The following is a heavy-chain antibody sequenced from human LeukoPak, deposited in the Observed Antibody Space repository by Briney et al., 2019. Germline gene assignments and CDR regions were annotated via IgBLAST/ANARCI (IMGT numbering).Heavy chain of an antibody. CDR3: ASRTLSARPIRGDY. Sequence: SSVKASCKASGGTFSSYTISWVRQAPGQGLEWMGRIIPILGIANYAQKFQGRVTITADKSTSTAYMELSSLRSEDTAVYYCASRTLSARPIRGDYWGQGTLVTVSS. CDR2: IIPILGIA. V-gene: IGHV1-69*02. CDR1: GGTFSSYT. J-gene: IGHJ4*02. D-gene: IGHD2/OR15-2a*01.